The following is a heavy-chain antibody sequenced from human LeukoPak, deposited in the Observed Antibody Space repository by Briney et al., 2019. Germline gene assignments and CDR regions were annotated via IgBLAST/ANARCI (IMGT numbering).Heavy chain of an antibody. CDR1: GYTFTGYY. CDR2: INPNSGGT. V-gene: IGHV1-2*04. Sequence: GASVKVSCKASGYTFTGYYMHWVRQAPGQGLEWMGWINPNSGGTNYAQKFQGWVTMTRDTSISTAYMELSRLRSDDTAVYYCARALQNVRSYYYYYGMDVWGQGTTVTVSS. D-gene: IGHD1-1*01. J-gene: IGHJ6*02. CDR3: ARALQNVRSYYYYYGMDV.